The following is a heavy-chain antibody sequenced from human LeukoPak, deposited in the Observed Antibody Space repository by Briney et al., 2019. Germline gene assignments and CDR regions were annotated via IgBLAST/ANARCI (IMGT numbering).Heavy chain of an antibody. J-gene: IGHJ4*02. CDR3: ARGAYGGNSALFDY. CDR1: GGSISSYY. V-gene: IGHV4-59*01. CDR2: IYYSGST. Sequence: SETLSLTCTVSGGSISSYYWSWIRQPPGKGLEWLGYIYYSGSTNYNPSLKSRVTISVDTSKNQFSLKLSSVTAADTAVYYCARGAYGGNSALFDYWGQGTLVTVSS. D-gene: IGHD4-23*01.